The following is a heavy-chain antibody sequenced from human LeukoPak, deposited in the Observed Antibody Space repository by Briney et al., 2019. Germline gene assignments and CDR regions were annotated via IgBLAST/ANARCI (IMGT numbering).Heavy chain of an antibody. CDR1: ESTLRLHG. CDR2: IWYDGSNK. D-gene: IGHD2-15*01. J-gene: IGHJ4*02. CDR3: ASEDVVVVAATLSESGFEY. V-gene: IGHV3-33*08. Sequence: GRSLRLSCADSESTLRLHGMHWVRQAPGKGLEWVAVIWYDGSNKYYEDSVKGRFTISRDNSQHTLYLQMNSLRANDTAVDSCASEDVVVVAATLSESGFEYWGQGTLVTVSS.